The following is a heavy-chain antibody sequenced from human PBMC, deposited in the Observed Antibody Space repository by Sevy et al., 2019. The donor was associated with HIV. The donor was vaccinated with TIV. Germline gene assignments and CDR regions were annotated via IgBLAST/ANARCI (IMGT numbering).Heavy chain of an antibody. Sequence: GGSLRLSCSASGFTFDDYAMHWVRQAPGKGLEWVSSITWNRGNIDYADSVKGRFTISRDNAQKSLYLQMNSLRAEDTAFYYCAKDLYPPTTVVTGYFHHWGQGTLVTVSS. V-gene: IGHV3-9*01. CDR1: GFTFDDYA. J-gene: IGHJ1*01. CDR2: ITWNRGNI. D-gene: IGHD2-21*02. CDR3: AKDLYPPTTVVTGYFHH.